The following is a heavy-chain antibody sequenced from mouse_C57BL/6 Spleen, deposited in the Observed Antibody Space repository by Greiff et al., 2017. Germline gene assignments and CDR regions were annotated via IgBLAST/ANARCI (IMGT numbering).Heavy chain of an antibody. V-gene: IGHV5-9*01. D-gene: IGHD1-1*01. CDR3: AREGSYYYGSSGFDY. J-gene: IGHJ2*01. Sequence: EVKVVESGGGLVKPGGSLKLSCAASGFTFSSYTMSWVRQTPEKRLEWVATISGGGGNTYYPDSVKGRFTISRDNAKNTLYLQMSSLRSEDTALYYCAREGSYYYGSSGFDYWGQGTTLTVSS. CDR2: ISGGGGNT. CDR1: GFTFSSYT.